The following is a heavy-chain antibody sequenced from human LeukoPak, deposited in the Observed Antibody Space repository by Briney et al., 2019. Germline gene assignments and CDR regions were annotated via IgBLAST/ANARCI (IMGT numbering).Heavy chain of an antibody. CDR3: ARARILSGTSP. D-gene: IGHD1-26*01. V-gene: IGHV3-74*01. Sequence: GGSLTLSCAASGFTFSSYWMHWVRQAPGKGLVWVSRINTDGSSTSYADSVKGRFTISRDNAKNTLYLQMNSLRAEDTAVYYCARARILSGTSPWGQGTMVTVSS. J-gene: IGHJ3*01. CDR1: GFTFSSYW. CDR2: INTDGSST.